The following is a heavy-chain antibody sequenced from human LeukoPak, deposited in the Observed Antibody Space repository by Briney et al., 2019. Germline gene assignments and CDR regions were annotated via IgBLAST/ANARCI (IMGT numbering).Heavy chain of an antibody. D-gene: IGHD6-13*01. CDR2: ISAYNGNT. J-gene: IGHJ5*02. Sequence: ASVKVSCKASGYTFTSYGISWERQAPGQGLEWMGWISAYNGNTNYAQKLQGRVTMTTDTSTSTAYMELRSLRSDDTAVYYCARSSRRLPSGKDWFDPWGQGTLVTVSS. V-gene: IGHV1-18*01. CDR3: ARSSRRLPSGKDWFDP. CDR1: GYTFTSYG.